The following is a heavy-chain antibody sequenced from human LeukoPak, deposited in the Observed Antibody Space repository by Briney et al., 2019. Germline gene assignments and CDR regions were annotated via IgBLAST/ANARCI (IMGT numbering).Heavy chain of an antibody. J-gene: IGHJ6*02. V-gene: IGHV3-48*04. CDR1: GFTFSSYS. CDR2: ISSSSSTI. D-gene: IGHD6-13*01. CDR3: ARGGYSSSWYEEYYYYGMDV. Sequence: GGSLRLSCAASGFTFSSYSMNWVRQAPGKGLEWVSYISSSSSTIYYADSVKGRFTISRDNAKNSLYLQMNSLRAEDTAVYYCARGGYSSSWYEEYYYYGMDVWGQGTTVTVSS.